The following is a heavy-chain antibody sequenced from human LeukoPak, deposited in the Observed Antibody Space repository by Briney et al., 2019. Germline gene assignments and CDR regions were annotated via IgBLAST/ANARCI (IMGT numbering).Heavy chain of an antibody. CDR2: ISGSGDST. CDR3: GTDQNIAAAGFPYDY. J-gene: IGHJ4*01. D-gene: IGHD6-13*01. V-gene: IGHV3-23*01. CDR1: GFTSINYA. Sequence: GSLPLSCAASGFTSINYAMSWVRQAPGKGLEWVSAISGSGDSTYYADSVKGRFTISRDNSKNTLYLQMNSLRAEDTAVYYCGTDQNIAAAGFPYDYWGHGTLVTVSS.